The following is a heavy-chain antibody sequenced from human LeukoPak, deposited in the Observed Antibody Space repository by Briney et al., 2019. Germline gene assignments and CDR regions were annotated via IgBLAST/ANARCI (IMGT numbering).Heavy chain of an antibody. J-gene: IGHJ4*02. CDR1: GDSISSSSYY. CDR2: IFYRGST. CDR3: ARRVIVAILDY. Sequence: SETLSLTCTVSGDSISSSSYYWGWIRQPPGKGLEWIGSIFYRGSTFYNPSLKSRVTISVDTSKNQFSLRLSSVTAADTAVYYCARRVIVAILDYWGQGTLVTVSS. D-gene: IGHD5-12*01. V-gene: IGHV4-39*01.